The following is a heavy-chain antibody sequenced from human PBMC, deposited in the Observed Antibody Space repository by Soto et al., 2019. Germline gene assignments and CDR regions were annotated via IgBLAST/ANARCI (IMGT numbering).Heavy chain of an antibody. CDR3: AREGGYSYGLDY. Sequence: VKVSCKASGYTFTSYDINWVRQATGQGLEWMGWMNPNSGNTGYAQKFQGRVTMSRNTSISTAYMELSSLRSEDTAVYYCAREGGYSYGLDYWRQGTLVTVSS. J-gene: IGHJ4*02. CDR1: GYTFTSYD. CDR2: MNPNSGNT. D-gene: IGHD5-18*01. V-gene: IGHV1-8*01.